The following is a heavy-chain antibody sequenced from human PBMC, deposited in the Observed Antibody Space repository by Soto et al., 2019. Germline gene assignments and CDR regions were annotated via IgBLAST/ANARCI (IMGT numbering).Heavy chain of an antibody. D-gene: IGHD6-19*01. CDR1: GGSISSGGYS. Sequence: SSETLSLTCAVSGGSISSGGYSWSWIRQPPGKGLEWIGYIYHSGTTYYNPSLKSRVTISVDRSKNQFSLKLSSVTAADTAVYSCARDGSGWAADDTYFDYWGQGTLVTVSS. V-gene: IGHV4-30-2*01. CDR3: ARDGSGWAADDTYFDY. J-gene: IGHJ4*02. CDR2: IYHSGTT.